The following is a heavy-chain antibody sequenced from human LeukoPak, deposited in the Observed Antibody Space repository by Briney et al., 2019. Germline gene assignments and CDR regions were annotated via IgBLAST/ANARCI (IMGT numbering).Heavy chain of an antibody. Sequence: GGSLRLSCAASGFTFSSYGMHWVRQAPGKGLEWVAFIRYDGSNKYYADSVKGRFTISRDNSKNTLYLQMNSLRAEDTALYYCARDTVTTYYYYYMDVWGKGTTVTVSS. J-gene: IGHJ6*03. CDR1: GFTFSSYG. D-gene: IGHD4-11*01. V-gene: IGHV3-30*02. CDR2: IRYDGSNK. CDR3: ARDTVTTYYYYYMDV.